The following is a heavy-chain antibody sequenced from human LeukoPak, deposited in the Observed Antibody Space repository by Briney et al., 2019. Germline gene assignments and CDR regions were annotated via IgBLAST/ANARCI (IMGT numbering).Heavy chain of an antibody. CDR3: ARDRGYSYGRGPAYGMDV. J-gene: IGHJ6*04. V-gene: IGHV3-30*04. CDR1: GFTFSSYA. D-gene: IGHD5-18*01. CDR2: ISYDGSNK. Sequence: GGSLRLSCAASGFTFSSYAMHWVRQAPGKGLEWVAVISYDGSNKYYADSVKGRFTISRDNSKNTLYLQMNSLRAEDTAVCYCARDRGYSYGRGPAYGMDVWGKGTTVTVSS.